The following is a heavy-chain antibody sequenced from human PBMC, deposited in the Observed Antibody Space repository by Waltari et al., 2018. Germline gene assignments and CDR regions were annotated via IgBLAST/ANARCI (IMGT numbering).Heavy chain of an antibody. CDR3: AHMPYDSSGYYSRGAFDI. Sequence: QITLKESGPTLVKPTQTLTLTCTFSGFSLSTSGVGVGWIRQPPGKALEWLALIYWNDDKRYSPSLKSRLTITKDTSKNQVVLTMTNMDPVDTATYYCAHMPYDSSGYYSRGAFDIWGQGTMVTVSS. CDR1: GFSLSTSGVG. CDR2: IYWNDDK. V-gene: IGHV2-5*01. J-gene: IGHJ3*02. D-gene: IGHD3-22*01.